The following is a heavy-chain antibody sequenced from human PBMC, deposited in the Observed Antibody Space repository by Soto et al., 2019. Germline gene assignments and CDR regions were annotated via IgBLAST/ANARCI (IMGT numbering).Heavy chain of an antibody. Sequence: QVQLVQSGAEVKKPGSSVKVSYKASGGTFSSYTISWVRQAPGQGLEWMGRFVPILGLAHYAQKFQGRVTITADKSTSTAYMELSSLRSDDTAVYYCARDVGSGVDPWGQGTLVTVSS. V-gene: IGHV1-69*08. CDR3: ARDVGSGVDP. CDR2: FVPILGLA. D-gene: IGHD3-10*01. CDR1: GGTFSSYT. J-gene: IGHJ5*02.